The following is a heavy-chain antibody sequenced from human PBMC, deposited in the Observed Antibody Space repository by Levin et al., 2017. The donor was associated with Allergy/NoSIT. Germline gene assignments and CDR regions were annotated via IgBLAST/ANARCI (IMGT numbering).Heavy chain of an antibody. CDR3: ASLSRGDYGSRAFDI. CDR2: ISYDGSNK. Sequence: PGGSLRLSCAASGFTFSSYAMHWVRQAPGKGLEWVAVISYDGSNKYYADSVKGRFTISRDNSKNTLYLQMNSLRAEDTAVYYCASLSRGDYGSRAFDIWGQGTMVTVSS. CDR1: GFTFSSYA. D-gene: IGHD4-17*01. V-gene: IGHV3-30-3*01. J-gene: IGHJ3*02.